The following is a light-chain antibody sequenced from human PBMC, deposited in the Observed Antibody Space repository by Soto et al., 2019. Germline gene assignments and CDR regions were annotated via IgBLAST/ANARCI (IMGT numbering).Light chain of an antibody. CDR3: QQYNSYST. Sequence: EIVLTQSPATLSLSPGERATLSCRASQSVSSYLAWYQQKPGQAPRLLIYDASNRATGIPARFSGSGSGTEFTLTISSPQPDDFATYYCQQYNSYSTFGQGTKVDIK. V-gene: IGKV3-11*01. CDR2: DAS. J-gene: IGKJ1*01. CDR1: QSVSSY.